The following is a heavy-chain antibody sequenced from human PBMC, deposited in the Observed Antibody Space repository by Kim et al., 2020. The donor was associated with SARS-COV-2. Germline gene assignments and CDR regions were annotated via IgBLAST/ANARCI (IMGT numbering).Heavy chain of an antibody. J-gene: IGHJ4*02. V-gene: IGHV1-69*13. CDR2: IIPIFGTA. D-gene: IGHD3-9*01. CDR3: ARGDPTYYDILTGYYWNY. CDR1: GGTFSSYA. Sequence: SVKVSCKASGGTFSSYAISWVRQAPGQGLEWMGGIIPIFGTANYAQKFQGRVTITADESTSTAYMELSSLRSEDTAVYYCARGDPTYYDILTGYYWNYWGQGTLVTVSS.